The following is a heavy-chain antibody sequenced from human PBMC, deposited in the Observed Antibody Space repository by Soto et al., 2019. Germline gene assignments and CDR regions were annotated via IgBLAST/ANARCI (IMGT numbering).Heavy chain of an antibody. CDR2: IKSKTNGGTT. CDR3: TKTEAGSYNYT. D-gene: IGHD6-19*01. J-gene: IGHJ4*02. V-gene: IGHV3-15*01. CDR1: GLTFTNAW. Sequence: PGGSLRLSCAASGLTFTNAWMTWVRQAPGKGLEWVGRIKSKTNGGTTDYAAPVKGRFTISRDDSKNTLYLQMNSLKTEDTAVYFCTKTEAGSYNYTGARETRAPVSS.